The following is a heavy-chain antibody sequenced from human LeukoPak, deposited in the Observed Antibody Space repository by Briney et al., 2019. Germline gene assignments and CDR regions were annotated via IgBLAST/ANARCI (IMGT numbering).Heavy chain of an antibody. CDR3: ARDRSSNYAWFDP. D-gene: IGHD4-11*01. CDR1: GYTFTSYY. CDR2: INPSGGST. V-gene: IGHV1-46*01. Sequence: ASVKVSCKASGYTFTSYYMHWVRQAPGQGLEWMGIINPSGGSTSYAQKFQGRVTMTRDTSTSTAYMELSSLRSEDTAVYYCARDRSSNYAWFDPWGQGTLVTVSS. J-gene: IGHJ5*02.